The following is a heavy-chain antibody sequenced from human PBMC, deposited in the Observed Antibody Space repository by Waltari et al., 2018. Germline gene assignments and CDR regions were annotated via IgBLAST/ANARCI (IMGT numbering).Heavy chain of an antibody. Sequence: QVQLVQSGAEVKKPGASVKVSCKASGYTFTSYYMHWVRQAPGQGLEWMGIINPSGGSTSYAQKFQGRVTMTRDTSTSTVYMELSSLRSEDTAVYYCARLLMVRGVDIGGYYGMDVWGQGTTVTVSS. J-gene: IGHJ6*02. D-gene: IGHD3-10*01. CDR1: GYTFTSYY. CDR2: INPSGGST. V-gene: IGHV1-46*01. CDR3: ARLLMVRGVDIGGYYGMDV.